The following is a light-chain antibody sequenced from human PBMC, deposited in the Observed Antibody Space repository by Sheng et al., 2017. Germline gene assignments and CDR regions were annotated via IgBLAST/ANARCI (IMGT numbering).Light chain of an antibody. CDR2: GAS. J-gene: IGKJ2*01. CDR1: QSVSSN. CDR3: QQYINWPPMYT. V-gene: IGKV3-15*01. Sequence: IVMTQSPATLSVSPGERATLSCRASQSVSSNLAWYQQKPGQAPRLLIYGASTRATGIPARFSGSGSGTEFTLTISSLQSEDFAVYYCQQYINWPPMYTFGQGTKLEI.